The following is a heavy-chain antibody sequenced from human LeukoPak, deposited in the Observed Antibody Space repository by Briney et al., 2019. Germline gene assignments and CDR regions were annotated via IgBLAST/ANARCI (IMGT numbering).Heavy chain of an antibody. J-gene: IGHJ4*02. Sequence: SETLSLTCTVSGGSISSSSYYWGWIRQPPGKGLECIGSIYYSGSTYYNPSLKSRVTISVDTSKNQFSLKLSSVTAADTAVYYCASKPLAYYYDSSGYYHDYWGQGTLVTVSS. CDR2: IYYSGST. CDR1: GGSISSSSYY. D-gene: IGHD3-22*01. CDR3: ASKPLAYYYDSSGYYHDY. V-gene: IGHV4-39*01.